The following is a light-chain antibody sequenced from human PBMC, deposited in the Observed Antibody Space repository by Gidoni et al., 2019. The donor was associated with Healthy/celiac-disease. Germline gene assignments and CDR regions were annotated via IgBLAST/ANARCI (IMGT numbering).Light chain of an antibody. V-gene: IGKV1-39*01. Sequence: DIQMTQSPSSLSASVGDRVTITCRASQSISRYLNWSQQKPGKAPKLLIYAASSLQSGVPSRFSGSGSGTDFTLTISSLQPEDFATYYCQQSYSTPGTFGQGTKVEIK. J-gene: IGKJ1*01. CDR3: QQSYSTPGT. CDR1: QSISRY. CDR2: AAS.